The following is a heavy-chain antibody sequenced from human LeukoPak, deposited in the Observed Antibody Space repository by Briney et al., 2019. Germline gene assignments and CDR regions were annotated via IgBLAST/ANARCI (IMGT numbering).Heavy chain of an antibody. V-gene: IGHV3-7*01. CDR1: GFTFTKYW. CDR3: ARDLTEMTGYSSSWYWGVFDY. D-gene: IGHD6-13*01. CDR2: IKQDGSEK. J-gene: IGHJ4*02. Sequence: PAGGSLRLSCAASGFTFTKYWMSWVRQAPGKGLEWVANIKQDGSEKYYVDSVKGRFTISRDNAKNSLYLQMNSLRAEDTAVYYCARDLTEMTGYSSSWYWGVFDYWGQGTLVTVSS.